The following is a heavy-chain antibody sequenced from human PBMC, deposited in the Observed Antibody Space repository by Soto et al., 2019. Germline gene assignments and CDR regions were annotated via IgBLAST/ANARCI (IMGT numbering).Heavy chain of an antibody. J-gene: IGHJ3*01. D-gene: IGHD1-26*01. Sequence: EVHLLQSGGALVQPGGSLRLSCAVSGLTFSDYPMDWVRQAPGKGLEWISRISGTSISTYYADSVKGRFTISRDNSNNTLYLEMGDLRGEDTAVYYCAKPQSGSYYAAFDVWGQGTRVTVSA. CDR1: GLTFSDYP. CDR2: ISGTSIST. V-gene: IGHV3-23*01. CDR3: AKPQSGSYYAAFDV.